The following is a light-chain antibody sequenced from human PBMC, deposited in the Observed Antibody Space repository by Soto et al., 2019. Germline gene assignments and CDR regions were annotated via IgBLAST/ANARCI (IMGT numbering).Light chain of an antibody. V-gene: IGKV3-15*01. Sequence: EIVMTQSAATLSVSPGERATLSCRASQSVYINLAWYQQTPGQAPRLLISDASTRATGIPDRFSGSGSGTDFTLTISSLQSGDFAVYYCQQYNNWPRTFGQGTKVEIK. J-gene: IGKJ1*01. CDR1: QSVYIN. CDR3: QQYNNWPRT. CDR2: DAS.